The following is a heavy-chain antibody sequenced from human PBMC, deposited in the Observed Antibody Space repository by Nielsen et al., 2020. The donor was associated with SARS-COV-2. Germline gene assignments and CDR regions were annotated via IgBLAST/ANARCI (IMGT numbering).Heavy chain of an antibody. D-gene: IGHD1-26*01. J-gene: IGHJ4*02. V-gene: IGHV3-7*05. CDR2: IKTDGTEK. Sequence: GGSLRLSCAASGFTFSSSWMTWVRQAPGKGLEWVASIKTDGTEKTYVDSVKGRFTISRDNSKNTLYLQLNSLRAEDTAVFYCAKISGSQRHYFDFWGQGALVTVSS. CDR1: GFTFSSSW. CDR3: AKISGSQRHYFDF.